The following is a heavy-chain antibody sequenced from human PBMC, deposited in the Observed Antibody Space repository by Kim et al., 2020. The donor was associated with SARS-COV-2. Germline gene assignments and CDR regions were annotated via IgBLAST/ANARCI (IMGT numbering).Heavy chain of an antibody. CDR2: VSGSGSST. Sequence: GGSLRPSCAASTFTFSSNAMNWVRQAPGKGLEWLSVVSGSGSSTYYADSVKGRLTIARDNSKNTLYLQMNSLRAEDPAVYYCAKSDANYYSYSYMDVWGKGTTVTVSS. V-gene: IGHV3-23*01. CDR1: TFTFSSNA. CDR3: AKSDANYYSYSYMDV. J-gene: IGHJ6*03.